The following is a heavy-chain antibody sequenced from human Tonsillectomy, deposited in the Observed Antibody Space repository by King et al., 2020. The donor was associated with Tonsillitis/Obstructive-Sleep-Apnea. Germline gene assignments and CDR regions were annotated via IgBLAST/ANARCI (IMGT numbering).Heavy chain of an antibody. CDR2: ISWHSFTI. Sequence: VQLVESGGGLVQPGRSLRLSCAASGFTFDDHAMHWVRQAPGKGLEWVSGISWHSFTIAYADSVKGRFTISRENAKNSLYLQMNSLRADDTALYYCAKEAIAAQGAFDIWGQGTMVTGSS. CDR1: GFTFDDHA. CDR3: AKEAIAAQGAFDI. J-gene: IGHJ3*02. D-gene: IGHD6-6*01. V-gene: IGHV3-9*01.